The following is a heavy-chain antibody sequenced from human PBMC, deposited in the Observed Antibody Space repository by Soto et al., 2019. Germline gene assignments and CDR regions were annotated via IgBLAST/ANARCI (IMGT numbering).Heavy chain of an antibody. J-gene: IGHJ4*02. CDR1: GGTFSSYA. V-gene: IGHV1-69*01. Sequence: QVQLVQSGAEVKKPGSSVKVSCKASGGTFSSYAISWVRQAPGHGLEWMGGIIPIFGTANYAQKFQGRVTITADESTSTAYMELSSLRSEDTAVYYCARDGRTNYYDSSGYYYGFDYWGQGTLVTVSS. CDR2: IIPIFGTA. D-gene: IGHD3-22*01. CDR3: ARDGRTNYYDSSGYYYGFDY.